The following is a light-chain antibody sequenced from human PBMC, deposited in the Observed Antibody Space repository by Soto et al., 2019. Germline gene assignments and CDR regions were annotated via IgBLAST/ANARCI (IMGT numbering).Light chain of an antibody. V-gene: IGLV2-14*03. CDR3: ASYTTSGTWV. Sequence: QSALTQPASVSGSPGQSITISCTGSTSDVGGYNYVSWYQQHPGEAPRLIIYDVSNRPSGLSNRFSGSKSVNTASLTISGLQAEDEADYYCASYTTSGTWVFGGGTQLTVL. CDR2: DVS. J-gene: IGLJ3*02. CDR1: TSDVGGYNY.